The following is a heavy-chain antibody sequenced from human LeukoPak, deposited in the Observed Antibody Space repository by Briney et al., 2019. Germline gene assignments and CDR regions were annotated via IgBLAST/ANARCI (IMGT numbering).Heavy chain of an antibody. Sequence: SETLSLTCTVSGGSIRSYFWSWIRQPPGKGLEWIGYTSYSGTTNCSPSLKSRVTISVDTSKNQFSLKFSSVTESDTAVYYCARESDYYDSSGYFDYWGQGTLVTVSS. J-gene: IGHJ4*02. CDR3: ARESDYYDSSGYFDY. V-gene: IGHV4-59*01. CDR2: TSYSGTT. D-gene: IGHD3-22*01. CDR1: GGSIRSYF.